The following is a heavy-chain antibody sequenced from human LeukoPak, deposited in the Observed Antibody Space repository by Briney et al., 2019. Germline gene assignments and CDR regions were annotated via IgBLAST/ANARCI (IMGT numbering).Heavy chain of an antibody. J-gene: IGHJ4*02. CDR3: ARPTHCSSTSCHFDY. CDR1: GYSFTSYW. Sequence: GESLKISCKGSGYSFTSYWIGWVRQMPGKGLEWMGIIYPGDSDTRYSPSFQGQVTISADKSISTAYLQWSSLKASDTAMYYCARPTHCSSTSCHFDYWGQGTLVTVSS. CDR2: IYPGDSDT. D-gene: IGHD2-2*01. V-gene: IGHV5-51*01.